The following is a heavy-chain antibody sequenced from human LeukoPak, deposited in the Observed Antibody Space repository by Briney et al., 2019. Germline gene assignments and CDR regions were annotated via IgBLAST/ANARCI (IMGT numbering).Heavy chain of an antibody. D-gene: IGHD4-17*01. Sequence: GGSLRLSCAASGFTFSSYAMSWVRQAPGKGLEWVSAISGSGGSTYYADSVKGRFTISRDNSKNTLYLQMNGLRAEDTAVYYCAKGPTVTITFDYWGQGTLVTVSS. CDR2: ISGSGGST. J-gene: IGHJ4*02. CDR3: AKGPTVTITFDY. V-gene: IGHV3-23*01. CDR1: GFTFSSYA.